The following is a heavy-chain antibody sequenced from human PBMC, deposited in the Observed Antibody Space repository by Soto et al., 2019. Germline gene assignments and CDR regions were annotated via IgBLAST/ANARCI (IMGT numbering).Heavy chain of an antibody. CDR2: ISYDGSNK. Sequence: ESGGGVVQPGRSLRLSCAASGFTFSSYAMHWVRQAPGKGLEWVAVISYDGSNKYYADSVKGRFTISRDNSKNTLYLQMNSPRAEDTAVYYCARDRYSSSSGGGFDYWGQGTLVTVSS. CDR1: GFTFSSYA. J-gene: IGHJ4*02. D-gene: IGHD6-6*01. CDR3: ARDRYSSSSGGGFDY. V-gene: IGHV3-30-3*01.